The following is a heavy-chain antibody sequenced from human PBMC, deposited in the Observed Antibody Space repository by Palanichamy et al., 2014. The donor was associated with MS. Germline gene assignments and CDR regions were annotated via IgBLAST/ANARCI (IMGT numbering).Heavy chain of an antibody. CDR1: GFTFSSYW. D-gene: IGHD1-26*01. V-gene: IGHV3-74*01. CDR3: AREISRGTSDRYFDY. CDR2: INIDESST. J-gene: IGHJ4*02. Sequence: EVQLVESGGGLVQPGGSLRLSCATSGFTFSSYWMHWVRQAPGKGPVWVSRINIDESSTNYADSVKGRFTISRDHAKNTLYLQMNSLRAEDTAVYYCAREISRGTSDRYFDYWGQGTLVTVSS.